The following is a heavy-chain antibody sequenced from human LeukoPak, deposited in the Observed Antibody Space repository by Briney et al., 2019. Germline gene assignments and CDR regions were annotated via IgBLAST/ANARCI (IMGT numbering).Heavy chain of an antibody. CDR3: ARGKSSVWYRGCFQH. D-gene: IGHD6-19*01. CDR1: GGSISSYY. CDR2: IYTSGST. J-gene: IGHJ1*01. Sequence: SETLSLTCTVSGGSISSYYWSWIRQPAGKGLEWIGRIYTSGSTNYNPSLKSRVTMSVDTSKNQFSLKLSSVTAADTAVYYCARGKSSVWYRGCFQHWGQGTLVTVSS. V-gene: IGHV4-4*07.